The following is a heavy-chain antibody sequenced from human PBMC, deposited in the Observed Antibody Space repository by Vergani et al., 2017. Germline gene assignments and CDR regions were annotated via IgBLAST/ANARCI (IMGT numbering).Heavy chain of an antibody. Sequence: QVQLVQSGAEVKKPGSSVKVSCKASGCTFSSYAISWVRQAPGQGLEWMGRIIPVFGTANYAQKFQCRVTITADESTSTAYMELSSLRPEDTALYYCARVRVVVQAAEDWNWIDAWGKGTTVTVSS. CDR3: ARVRVVVQAAEDWNWIDA. J-gene: IGHJ5*01. D-gene: IGHD2-2*01. CDR1: GCTFSSYA. V-gene: IGHV1-69*13. CDR2: IIPVFGTA.